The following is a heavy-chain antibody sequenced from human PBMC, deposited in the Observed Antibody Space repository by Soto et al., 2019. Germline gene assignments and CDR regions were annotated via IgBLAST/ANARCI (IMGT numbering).Heavy chain of an antibody. Sequence: QVQLQESGPGLVKPSETLSLTCTVSGGSISNYYWSWIRQPPGKGLEWIGYIYYSGSTSYNPSLKSRVTISVDTSKNQFSLKLSSVTAADTAVYYCARRTWSTWCFDYWGRGTLVTVSS. J-gene: IGHJ4*02. CDR1: GGSISNYY. V-gene: IGHV4-59*08. CDR2: IYYSGST. CDR3: ARRTWSTWCFDY. D-gene: IGHD6-13*01.